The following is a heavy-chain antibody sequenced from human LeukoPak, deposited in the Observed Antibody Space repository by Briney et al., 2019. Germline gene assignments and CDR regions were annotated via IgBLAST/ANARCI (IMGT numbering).Heavy chain of an antibody. Sequence: ASVKVSCKASGYTFTSYGISWVRQAPGQGLEWMGWISAYNGNTNYAQKLQGRVTMTTDTSTSTAYMELRSLRSDDTAVYYCARAVTYYYGSGSYPLYYCYMDVWGKGTTVTISS. D-gene: IGHD3-10*01. CDR2: ISAYNGNT. CDR3: ARAVTYYYGSGSYPLYYCYMDV. J-gene: IGHJ6*03. V-gene: IGHV1-18*01. CDR1: GYTFTSYG.